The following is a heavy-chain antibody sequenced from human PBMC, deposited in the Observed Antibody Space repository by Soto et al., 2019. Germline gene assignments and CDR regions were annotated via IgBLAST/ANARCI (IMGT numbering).Heavy chain of an antibody. V-gene: IGHV3-23*01. Sequence: VGSLRLSCAAPGFTFSSYAMSWVRQAPGKGLEWVSAISESGGSTYYADSVKGRFTISRDNSENTLYLQMNSLRAEDTAVYYCAKDKPGTTAFDIWGRGTLVTVSS. CDR2: ISESGGST. CDR3: AKDKPGTTAFDI. J-gene: IGHJ3*02. D-gene: IGHD1-1*01. CDR1: GFTFSSYA.